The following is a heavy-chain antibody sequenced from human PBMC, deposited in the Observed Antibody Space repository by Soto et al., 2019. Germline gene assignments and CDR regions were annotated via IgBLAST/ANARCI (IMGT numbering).Heavy chain of an antibody. CDR2: ISAYNGDT. Sequence: GASVKVSCKASGYSFTSNGISWVRQAPGQGLEGMGWISAYNGDTHYEQKLQGRVTMTRDTSTRTAYMELRGLTSDDTAVYYCARSDAIAAAGPPFDYWGQGALVTVSS. D-gene: IGHD6-13*01. CDR3: ARSDAIAAAGPPFDY. J-gene: IGHJ4*02. CDR1: GYSFTSNG. V-gene: IGHV1-18*01.